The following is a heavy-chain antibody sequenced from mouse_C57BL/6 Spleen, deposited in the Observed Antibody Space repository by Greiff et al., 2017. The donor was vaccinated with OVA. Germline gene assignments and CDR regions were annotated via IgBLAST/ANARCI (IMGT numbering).Heavy chain of an antibody. V-gene: IGHV1-55*01. CDR3: ARGVYDGYDY. CDR2: IYPGSGSN. CDR1: GYTFTSYW. D-gene: IGHD2-3*01. Sequence: QVQLQQPGAELVKPGASVKMSCKASGYTFTSYWITWVKQRPGQGLEWIGDIYPGSGSNNYNEKFKSKATLTVDTSYSTSSIQLSSLTSEDAAVYFCARGVYDGYDYWGQGTTLTVSS. J-gene: IGHJ2*01.